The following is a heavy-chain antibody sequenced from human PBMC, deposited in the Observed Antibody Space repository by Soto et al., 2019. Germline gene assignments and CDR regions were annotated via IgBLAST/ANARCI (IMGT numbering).Heavy chain of an antibody. D-gene: IGHD5-18*01. J-gene: IGHJ4*02. V-gene: IGHV1-18*01. Sequence: QVPLVQSGGEVKKPGASVKVSCKASGYTFTDNGITWVRQAPGQGLEWMGSINVYTGNTDYAQKLQGRVTMTTDKATSTAYMELVSRTSDDAAVYYCARAIGGSEYSDIDYWGQGTLVTVSS. CDR1: GYTFTDNG. CDR3: ARAIGGSEYSDIDY. CDR2: INVYTGNT.